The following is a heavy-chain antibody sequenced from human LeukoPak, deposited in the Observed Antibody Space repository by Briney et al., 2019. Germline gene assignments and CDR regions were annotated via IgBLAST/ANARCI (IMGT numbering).Heavy chain of an antibody. CDR1: GFTFSSYG. CDR3: ARDGSSGWYLVDY. J-gene: IGHJ4*02. V-gene: IGHV3-33*01. CDR2: IWYEGSNK. Sequence: PGRSLRLSCAASGFTFSSYGMHWVRQAPGKGLEWAAVIWYEGSNKYYADSVKGRFTISIDNSKNTLYLQKNSLRAEDTAVYYCARDGSSGWYLVDYWGQGTLVTGSS. D-gene: IGHD6-19*01.